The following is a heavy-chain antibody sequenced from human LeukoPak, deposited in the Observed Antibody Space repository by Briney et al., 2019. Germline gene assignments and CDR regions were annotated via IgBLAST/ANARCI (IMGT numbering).Heavy chain of an antibody. CDR3: VKSDCGSDGCKLLSF. J-gene: IGHJ4*02. CDR2: INGSGDAT. Sequence: GGSLRLSCAASGFIFSHYTMTWVRQAPGKGLEWVSSINGSGDATKYADSVMGRFTVSRDNSKNTVSLQMNYLRAEDTAVYYCVKSDCGSDGCKLLSFWGQGTLVSASS. CDR1: GFIFSHYT. D-gene: IGHD2-21*01. V-gene: IGHV3-23*01.